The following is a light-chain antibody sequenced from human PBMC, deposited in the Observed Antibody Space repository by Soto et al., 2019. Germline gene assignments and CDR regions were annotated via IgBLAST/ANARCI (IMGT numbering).Light chain of an antibody. Sequence: QSVLTQPPSASASLGASVTLTCTLSSVYSNYNVDWYQQRPGKAPRFVMRVGTGGIVGAKGEGIPDRFSVLGSGLNRIMTLKTIEEDDEYDDHCEENHNSGSSFLYVFGAGTKLTVL. CDR1: SVYSNYN. J-gene: IGLJ1*01. CDR3: EENHNSGSSFLYV. V-gene: IGLV9-49*01. CDR2: VGTGGIVG.